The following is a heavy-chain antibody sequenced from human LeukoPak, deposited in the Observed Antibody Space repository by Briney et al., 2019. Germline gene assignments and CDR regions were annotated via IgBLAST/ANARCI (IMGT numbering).Heavy chain of an antibody. J-gene: IGHJ4*02. CDR2: ISYDGSNK. Sequence: GGSLRLSCAASGFTFSTFGMPWVRQAPGKGLEWVAGISYDGSNKYHGDCVQGRFTIYRDNSKHTLYLQMNSLRAEDTAVYYCAKKFPGTVAAGPDHWGQGTLVTVSS. CDR3: AKKFPGTVAAGPDH. D-gene: IGHD6-13*01. V-gene: IGHV3-30*18. CDR1: GFTFSTFG.